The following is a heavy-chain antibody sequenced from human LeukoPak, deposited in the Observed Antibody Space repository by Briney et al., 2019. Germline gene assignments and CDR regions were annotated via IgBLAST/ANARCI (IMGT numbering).Heavy chain of an antibody. V-gene: IGHV3-23*01. J-gene: IGHJ4*02. Sequence: GGSLRLSCAASGFTFSSYAMSWVRQAPGKGLEWVSAISGSGGTTYYADSVKGRFTISRDNSKSTLYVQMNSLRAEDTAVYYCARVHQAFGGVIVIDYWGQGTLVTVSS. CDR1: GFTFSSYA. CDR3: ARVHQAFGGVIVIDY. CDR2: ISGSGGTT. D-gene: IGHD3-16*02.